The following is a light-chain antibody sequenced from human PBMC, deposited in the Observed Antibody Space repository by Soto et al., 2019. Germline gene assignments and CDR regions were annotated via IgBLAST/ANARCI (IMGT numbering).Light chain of an antibody. CDR3: QVWDSSVDHII. V-gene: IGLV3-21*04. J-gene: IGLJ2*01. Sequence: SYELTQPPSVSVVPGKTASITCEGNNIGRKSVHWYQQRPGQAPMVVIYYDGDRPSGIPERFSGSNSGTAATLTISRVEAGDEADYYCQVWDSSVDHIIFGGGTKLTVL. CDR1: NIGRKS. CDR2: YDG.